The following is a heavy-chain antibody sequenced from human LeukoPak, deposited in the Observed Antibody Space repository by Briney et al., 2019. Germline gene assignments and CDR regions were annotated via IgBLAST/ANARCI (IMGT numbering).Heavy chain of an antibody. Sequence: SETLSLTCAVYGGSFSGYYWSWIRQPPGKGLEWIGEINHSGSTNYNPSLKSRVTISVDTSKNQFSLKLSSVTAADTAVYYCAGEEDCSGGICYLGNAFDIWGQGTMVTVSS. CDR3: AGEEDCSGGICYLGNAFDI. CDR2: INHSGST. J-gene: IGHJ3*02. V-gene: IGHV4-34*01. CDR1: GGSFSGYY. D-gene: IGHD2-15*01.